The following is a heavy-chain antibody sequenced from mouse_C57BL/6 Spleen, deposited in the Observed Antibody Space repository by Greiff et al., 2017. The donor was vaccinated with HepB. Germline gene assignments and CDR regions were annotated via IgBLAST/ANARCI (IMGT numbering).Heavy chain of an antibody. Sequence: EVQGVESGGGLVKPGGSLKLSCAASGFTFSSYAMSWVRQTPEKRLEWVATISDGGSYTYYPDNVKGRFTISRDNAKNNMYLQMSHLKSEDTAMYYCSIATTVEDYFDYWGQGTTLTVSS. CDR2: ISDGGSYT. CDR3: SIATTVEDYFDY. V-gene: IGHV5-4*01. CDR1: GFTFSSYA. J-gene: IGHJ2*01. D-gene: IGHD1-1*01.